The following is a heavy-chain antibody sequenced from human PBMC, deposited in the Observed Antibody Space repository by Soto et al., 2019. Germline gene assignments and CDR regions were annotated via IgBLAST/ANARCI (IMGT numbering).Heavy chain of an antibody. J-gene: IGHJ6*02. Sequence: GGSLRLSCAASGFTLSAHTMNWVRQAPGKGLEWVSSNSSDSRYIYYADSVKGRSTISRDNARNSLDLQMNNLRAEDTAVYHCARGHCSRTSCYTGGYYYYTMDVWGQGTTVTVSS. D-gene: IGHD2-2*01. V-gene: IGHV3-21*01. CDR1: GFTLSAHT. CDR2: NSSDSRYI. CDR3: ARGHCSRTSCYTGGYYYYTMDV.